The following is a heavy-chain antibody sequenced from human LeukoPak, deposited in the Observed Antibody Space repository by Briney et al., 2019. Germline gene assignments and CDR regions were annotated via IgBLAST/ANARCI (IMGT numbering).Heavy chain of an antibody. V-gene: IGHV3-30*01. Sequence: GGSLRLSCAASGFTFSSYAMHWVRQAPGKGLEWVAVISYDGSNKYYADSVKGRFTISRDNSKNTLYLQMNSLRAEDTAVYYCASDDYSNYGADYWGQGTLVTVSS. J-gene: IGHJ4*02. D-gene: IGHD4-11*01. CDR2: ISYDGSNK. CDR1: GFTFSSYA. CDR3: ASDDYSNYGADY.